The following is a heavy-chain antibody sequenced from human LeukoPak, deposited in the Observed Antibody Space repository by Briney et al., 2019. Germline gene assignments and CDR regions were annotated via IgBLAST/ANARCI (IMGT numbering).Heavy chain of an antibody. CDR2: INHSGST. CDR3: ARGPDIVVVVAVKEAVAFDI. D-gene: IGHD2-15*01. J-gene: IGHJ3*02. V-gene: IGHV4-34*01. CDR1: GGSFSGYY. Sequence: PSETLSLTCAVYGGSFSGYYWSWIRQPPGKGLEWIGEINHSGSTNYNPSLKGRVTISVDTSKNRFSLKLSSVTAADTAVYYCARGPDIVVVVAVKEAVAFDIWGQGTMVTVSS.